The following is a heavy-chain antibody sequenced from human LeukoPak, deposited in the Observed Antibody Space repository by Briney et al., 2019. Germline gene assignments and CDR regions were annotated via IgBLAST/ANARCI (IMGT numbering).Heavy chain of an antibody. V-gene: IGHV1-18*01. CDR1: GYTFTSYG. Sequence: ASVKVSCKASGYTFTSYGISWVRQAPGQGLEWMGWISAYNGNTNYAQKLQGRVTMTTDTSTSTAYMELRSLRSDDTAVYYCARGSYSSGWPTRIYYYYYMDVWGKGTTVTVSS. D-gene: IGHD6-19*01. CDR2: ISAYNGNT. J-gene: IGHJ6*03. CDR3: ARGSYSSGWPTRIYYYYYMDV.